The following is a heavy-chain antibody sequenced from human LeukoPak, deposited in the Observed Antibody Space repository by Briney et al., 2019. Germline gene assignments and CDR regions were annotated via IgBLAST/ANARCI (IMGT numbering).Heavy chain of an antibody. Sequence: GASVKVSCKASGYTFTSYGISWVRQAPGQGLEWMGWISAYNGNTNYAQKLQGRVTMTTDTSTSTAYMELRSLRSDDTAAYYCARDRQLYSSGWDLFDYWGQGTLVTVSS. J-gene: IGHJ4*02. CDR2: ISAYNGNT. V-gene: IGHV1-18*01. D-gene: IGHD6-19*01. CDR3: ARDRQLYSSGWDLFDY. CDR1: GYTFTSYG.